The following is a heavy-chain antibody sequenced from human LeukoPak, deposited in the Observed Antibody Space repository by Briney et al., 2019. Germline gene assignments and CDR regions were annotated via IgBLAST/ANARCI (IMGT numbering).Heavy chain of an antibody. Sequence: GGSLRLSCTTSGFTFGDYAMSWVRQAPGKGLERVGFIRSKAYGGTTEYAASVKGRFTISRDDAKSIAYLQMNSLKTEDTAVYYCTRTAVPAAPVDYWGQGTLVTVSS. V-gene: IGHV3-49*04. D-gene: IGHD2-2*01. CDR1: GFTFGDYA. J-gene: IGHJ4*02. CDR2: IRSKAYGGTT. CDR3: TRTAVPAAPVDY.